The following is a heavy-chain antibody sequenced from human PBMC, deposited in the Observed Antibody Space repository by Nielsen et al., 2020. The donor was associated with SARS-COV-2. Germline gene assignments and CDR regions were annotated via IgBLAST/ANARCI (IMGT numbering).Heavy chain of an antibody. J-gene: IGHJ4*02. D-gene: IGHD6-13*01. CDR2: ISPYNGHT. CDR3: ARGDLSAAATN. CDR1: GYTFTSYG. Sequence: ASVKVSCKASGYTFTSYGIYWVRQAPGQGLEWMGWISPYNGHTRYVQQPQGRVTMTTDTSTSTAYMELRSLRSDDTAVYFCARGDLSAAATNWGQGTLVTVSS. V-gene: IGHV1-18*01.